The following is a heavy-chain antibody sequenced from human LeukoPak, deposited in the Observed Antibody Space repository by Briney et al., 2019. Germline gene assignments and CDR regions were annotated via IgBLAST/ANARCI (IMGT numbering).Heavy chain of an antibody. CDR1: GYTFTGYY. Sequence: GASVKVSCKASGYTFTGYYMHWVRQAPGQGLEWMGWINPNSGGTNYAQKFQGRVTMTRDTSISTAYMELSRLRSDDTAVYYCARIYSSSWYYFDYWGQGTLVTVSS. CDR2: INPNSGGT. J-gene: IGHJ4*02. D-gene: IGHD6-13*01. V-gene: IGHV1-2*02. CDR3: ARIYSSSWYYFDY.